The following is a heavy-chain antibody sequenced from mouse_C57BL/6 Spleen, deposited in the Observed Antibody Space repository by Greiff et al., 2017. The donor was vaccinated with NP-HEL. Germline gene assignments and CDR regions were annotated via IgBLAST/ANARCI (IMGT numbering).Heavy chain of an antibody. V-gene: IGHV1-39*01. D-gene: IGHD2-4*01. CDR1: GYSFTDYN. Sequence: VQLQQSGPELVKPGASVKISCKASGYSFTDYNMNWVKQSNGKSLEWIGVINPNYGTTSYNQKFKGKATLTVDQSSSTAYMQLNSLTSEDSAVYYCARGRYYDDYYYAMDYWGQGTSVTVST. J-gene: IGHJ4*01. CDR3: ARGRYYDDYYYAMDY. CDR2: INPNYGTT.